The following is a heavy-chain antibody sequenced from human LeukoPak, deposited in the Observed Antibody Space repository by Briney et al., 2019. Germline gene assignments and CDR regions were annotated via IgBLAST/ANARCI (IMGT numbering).Heavy chain of an antibody. CDR2: IYHSGST. J-gene: IGHJ5*02. CDR1: GGSISSSNW. V-gene: IGHV4-4*02. Sequence: GTLSLTCAVSGGSISSSNWWSWVRQPPGKGLEWIGEIYHSGSTNYNPSLKSRVTISVDKSKNQFSLKLSSVTAADTAVYYCARVGVNYDFWSGYSLAWFDPWGQGTLVTASS. CDR3: ARVGVNYDFWSGYSLAWFDP. D-gene: IGHD3-3*01.